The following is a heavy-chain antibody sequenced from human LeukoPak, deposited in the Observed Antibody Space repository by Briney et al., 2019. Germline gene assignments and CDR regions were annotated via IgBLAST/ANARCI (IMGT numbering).Heavy chain of an antibody. D-gene: IGHD1-26*01. J-gene: IGHJ5*02. CDR3: VRGAVGTGVWFDP. CDR1: GFTFSGYW. Sequence: QPGGSLRLSCAASGFTFSGYWMHWVRQAPGKGLEWVSRINIDGATTNYADSVKGRFTISRDSAKNTLHLQMNSLRADDTAVYYCVRGAVGTGVWFDPWGQGTLVTVSS. CDR2: INIDGATT. V-gene: IGHV3-74*01.